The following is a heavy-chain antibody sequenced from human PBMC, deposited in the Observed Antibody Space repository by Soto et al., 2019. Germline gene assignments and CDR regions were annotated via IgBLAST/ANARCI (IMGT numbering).Heavy chain of an antibody. Sequence: SETLSLTCTVSGGSISSSSYYWGWIRQPPGKGLEWIGSIYYSGSTYYNPSLKGRVTISVDTSKNQFSLKLSSVTAADTAVYYCARQSIQQLVPFDYWGQGTLVTVSS. D-gene: IGHD6-13*01. CDR3: ARQSIQQLVPFDY. V-gene: IGHV4-39*01. CDR2: IYYSGST. CDR1: GGSISSSSYY. J-gene: IGHJ4*02.